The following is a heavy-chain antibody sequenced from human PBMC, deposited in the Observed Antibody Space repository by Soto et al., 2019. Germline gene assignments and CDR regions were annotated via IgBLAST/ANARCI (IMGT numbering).Heavy chain of an antibody. V-gene: IGHV3-72*01. J-gene: IGHJ4*02. CDR2: TRNKANSYST. CDR3: VRTSHYGSGSWNFDY. D-gene: IGHD3-10*01. CDR1: GFTFSDHY. Sequence: EVQLVESGGGLVQPGGSLRLSCAASGFTFSDHYMDWVRQAPGKGLEWVGRTRNKANSYSTEYAASVRGRFTISRDESKNSLYLQMNSLKTEDTAVYYCVRTSHYGSGSWNFDYWGLGTLVTVSS.